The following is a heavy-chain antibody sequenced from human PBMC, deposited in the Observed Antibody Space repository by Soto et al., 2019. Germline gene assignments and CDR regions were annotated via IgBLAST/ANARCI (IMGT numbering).Heavy chain of an antibody. CDR2: IFYLGSS. V-gene: IGHV4-39*01. Sequence: SETLSLTCTVSGDSIIGSDFYWGWVRQPPGKGLEWIGSIFYLGSSYYNPSLKSRVTMSVDTSKNQFSLRLRSVTAADTALYFCARHSLALRKNNWFDPWGQGIMVTVSS. CDR1: GDSIIGSDFY. D-gene: IGHD3-3*02. CDR3: ARHSLALRKNNWFDP. J-gene: IGHJ5*02.